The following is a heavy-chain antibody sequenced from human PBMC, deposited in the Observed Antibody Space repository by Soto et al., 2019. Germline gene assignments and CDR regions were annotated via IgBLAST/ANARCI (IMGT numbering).Heavy chain of an antibody. D-gene: IGHD3-16*01. J-gene: IGHJ3*02. V-gene: IGHV1-18*01. CDR3: ARLFPGVMGAFDI. CDR2: ISAYNGNT. CDR1: GYTFTSYG. Sequence: QVQLVQSGAEVKKPGASVKVSCKASGYTFTSYGISWVRQAPGQGFEWMGWISAYNGNTKYAQKLQGRVTMTTDTSTSTAYRELRSLRSDDTDVYYCARLFPGVMGAFDIWGQGTMVTVSS.